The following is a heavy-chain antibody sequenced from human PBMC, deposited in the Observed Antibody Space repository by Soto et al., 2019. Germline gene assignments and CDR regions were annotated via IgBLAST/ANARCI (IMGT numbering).Heavy chain of an antibody. CDR3: AKSLTQAAFDS. D-gene: IGHD6-25*01. V-gene: IGHV4-31*03. CDR1: GGSISRGGHY. Sequence: QVQLQESGPGLVKPSETLSLTCTVSGGSISRGGHYWNWIRQRPGKGLEWIGYIYATGNSYYKPSLRNRVSISLDTSKNPVSLQLTSVTAADTAVYYCAKSLTQAAFDSWGQGALVTVSS. CDR2: IYATGNS. J-gene: IGHJ4*02.